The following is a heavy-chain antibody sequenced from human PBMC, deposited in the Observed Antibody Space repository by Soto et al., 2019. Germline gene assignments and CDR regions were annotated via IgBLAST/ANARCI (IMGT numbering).Heavy chain of an antibody. D-gene: IGHD3-16*01. CDR3: ARGWGDRRAYFDY. CDR1: GGSISSYY. CDR2: IYYSGST. Sequence: QVQLQESGPGLVKPSETLSLTCTVSGGSISSYYWSWIRPPPGRGLDWIGYIYYSGSTTYNPSLKSRVTISVDTSKTQLSLKLSSVNAADTAVYYCARGWGDRRAYFDYWGLGTLVTVSS. J-gene: IGHJ4*02. V-gene: IGHV4-59*01.